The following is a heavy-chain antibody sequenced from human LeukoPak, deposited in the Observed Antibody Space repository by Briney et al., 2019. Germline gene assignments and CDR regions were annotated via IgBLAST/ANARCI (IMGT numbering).Heavy chain of an antibody. CDR3: AREAKYYYDSSGYSPDY. CDR1: GGSFSGYY. V-gene: IGHV4-34*01. D-gene: IGHD3-22*01. CDR2: INHSGST. Sequence: SETLSLTCAVYGGSFSGYYWSWIRQPPGKGLEWIGEINHSGSTNYNPSLKSRVTISVDTSKNQFSLKLSSVTAADTAVYYCAREAKYYYDSSGYSPDYWGQGTLVTVSS. J-gene: IGHJ4*02.